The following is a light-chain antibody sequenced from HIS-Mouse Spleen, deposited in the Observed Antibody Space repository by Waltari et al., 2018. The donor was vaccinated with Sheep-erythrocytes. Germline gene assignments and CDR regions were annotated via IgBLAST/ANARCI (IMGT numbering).Light chain of an antibody. V-gene: IGLV2-8*01. J-gene: IGLJ3*02. CDR2: EVS. Sequence: SALTQPPSASGSPGPSVTISCTGPSSDAGGYNYVPWYQQHPGQAPKLMIYEVSKRPSGVPDRFPGSTSGNTASLTVSGLQAEDEADYYCSSYAGSNNWVFGGGTKLTVL. CDR1: SSDAGGYNY. CDR3: SSYAGSNNWV.